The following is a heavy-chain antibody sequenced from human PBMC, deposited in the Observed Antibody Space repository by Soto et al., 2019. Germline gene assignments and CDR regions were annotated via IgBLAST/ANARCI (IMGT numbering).Heavy chain of an antibody. CDR2: INPSGGST. J-gene: IGHJ6*02. D-gene: IGHD6-19*01. CDR1: GYTFTIYY. V-gene: IGHV1-46*01. Sequence: ASVKVSCKASGYTFTIYYMHWVRQAPGQGLEWMGIINPSGGSTSYAQKFQGRVTMTRDTSTSTVYMELSSLRSEDTAVYYCARVSVADQYYYYGMDVWGQGTTVTVSS. CDR3: ARVSVADQYYYYGMDV.